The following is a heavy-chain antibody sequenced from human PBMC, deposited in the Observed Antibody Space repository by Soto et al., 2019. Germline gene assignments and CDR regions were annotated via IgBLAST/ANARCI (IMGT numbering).Heavy chain of an antibody. Sequence: GGSLRLSCAASGFTFSSYAMHWVRQAPGKGLEWVAVISYDGSNKYYADSVKGRFTISRDNSKNTLYLQMNSLRAEDTAVYYCARSAVVVVPPPDYWGQGTLVTVSS. CDR2: ISYDGSNK. D-gene: IGHD2-2*01. J-gene: IGHJ4*02. CDR1: GFTFSSYA. CDR3: ARSAVVVVPPPDY. V-gene: IGHV3-30-3*01.